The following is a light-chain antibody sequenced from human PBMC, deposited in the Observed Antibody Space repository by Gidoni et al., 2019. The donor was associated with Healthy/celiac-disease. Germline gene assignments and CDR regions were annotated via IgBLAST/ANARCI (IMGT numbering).Light chain of an antibody. J-gene: IGLJ1*01. V-gene: IGLV2-8*01. Sequence: QSALTQPPSASGSPGPSVTISCTGTSSDVGGYNYVSWYQQHPGKAPKLMIYEVSKRPSGVPDRFSGSKSGNTASLTVSGLQAEDEADYYCSSYAGSNTHVFGTGTKVTVL. CDR2: EVS. CDR1: SSDVGGYNY. CDR3: SSYAGSNTHV.